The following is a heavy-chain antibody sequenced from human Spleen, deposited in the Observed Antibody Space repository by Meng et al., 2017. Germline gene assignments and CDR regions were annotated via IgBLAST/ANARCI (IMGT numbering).Heavy chain of an antibody. Sequence: QVQLVQSGAELKKPGALGKLTCKASGYSFTSFHVNWVRQAPGQGLEWMGIINPESGSTTYAQKFQGRVTVTRDTSTSTVYMELRRLRFDDTAVYYCARALLWFGELFSDEFDPWGQGTLVTVSS. CDR1: GYSFTSFH. CDR2: INPESGST. CDR3: ARALLWFGELFSDEFDP. V-gene: IGHV1-46*01. D-gene: IGHD3-10*01. J-gene: IGHJ5*02.